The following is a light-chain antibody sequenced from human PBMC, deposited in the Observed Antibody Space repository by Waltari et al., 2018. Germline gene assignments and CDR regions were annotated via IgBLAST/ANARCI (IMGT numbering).Light chain of an antibody. CDR1: SSNIGNYF. Sequence: QSVLTQPPSVSAAPGQKVTISCSGSSSNIGNYFVSWYHQLPGATPKLLIYDNYKRPSGIPDRFSASKSGTSATLDITGRQIGDEADEYCATWDNSLTAVVVGGGTKLTVL. CDR3: ATWDNSLTAVV. V-gene: IGLV1-51*01. CDR2: DNY. J-gene: IGLJ2*01.